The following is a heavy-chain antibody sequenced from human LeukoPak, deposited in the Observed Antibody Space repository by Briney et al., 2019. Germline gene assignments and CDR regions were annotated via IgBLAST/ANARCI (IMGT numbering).Heavy chain of an antibody. CDR2: MNPNTGNT. V-gene: IGHV1-8*01. CDR1: GYTFTSYD. Sequence: GASVKVSCKASGYTFTSYDINWVRQATGQGLKWMGWMNPNTGNTGYAQKFQGRVTMTRNTSISTAYMELSSLRSEDTAVYYCARGAELRYFDWLLPTPGHMDVWGKGTTVTISS. D-gene: IGHD3-9*01. CDR3: ARGAELRYFDWLLPTPGHMDV. J-gene: IGHJ6*03.